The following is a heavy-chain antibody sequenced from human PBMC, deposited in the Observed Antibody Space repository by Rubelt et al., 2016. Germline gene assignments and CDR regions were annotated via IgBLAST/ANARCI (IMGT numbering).Heavy chain of an antibody. J-gene: IGHJ4*02. CDR3: ARGRSLFKAVADY. CDR1: GGSFSGYY. Sequence: QVQLQQWGAGLLKPSETLSLTCAVYGGSFSGYYWSWIRQPPGKGLEWIGEINHSGSNNYNPSLKRRGTISVDTAKNQFSLKLSSVTAADTAVYYCARGRSLFKAVADYWGQGTLVTVSS. V-gene: IGHV4-34*01. CDR2: INHSGSN. D-gene: IGHD6-19*01.